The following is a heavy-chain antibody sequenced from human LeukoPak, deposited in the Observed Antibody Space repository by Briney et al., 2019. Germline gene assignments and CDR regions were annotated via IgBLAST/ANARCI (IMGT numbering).Heavy chain of an antibody. V-gene: IGHV4-59*01. J-gene: IGHJ4*02. D-gene: IGHD6-13*01. Sequence: SETLSLTCTVSGGSISSYYWSWIRQPPGKGLEWIGYIYYSGSTNYNPSLKSRVTISVDTSKNQFSLKLSSVTAADTAVYYCARAVGNIAAAYFDYWGQGTLVTVSS. CDR1: GGSISSYY. CDR3: ARAVGNIAAAYFDY. CDR2: IYYSGST.